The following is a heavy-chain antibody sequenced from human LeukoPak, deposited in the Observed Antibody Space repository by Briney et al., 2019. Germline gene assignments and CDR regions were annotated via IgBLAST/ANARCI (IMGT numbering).Heavy chain of an antibody. J-gene: IGHJ4*02. CDR1: GFIFSAYW. CDR2: INDDGTTT. D-gene: IGHD3-10*01. CDR3: AKAIWVAATSSWFCLDY. V-gene: IGHV3-74*01. Sequence: GGSLRLSCAASGFIFSAYWMLWVRQVPGKGLVWVSRINDDGTTTNHADSVKGRFTISRDNAKNTLYLQMNSLRPEDTAVYYCAKAIWVAATSSWFCLDYWGQGTLVTVSS.